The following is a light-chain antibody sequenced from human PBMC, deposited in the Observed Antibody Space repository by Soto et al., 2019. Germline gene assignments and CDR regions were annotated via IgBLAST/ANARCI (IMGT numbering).Light chain of an antibody. CDR3: QSYDSSLSPYL. CDR1: SSNIGAGYD. CDR2: ANT. J-gene: IGLJ1*01. Sequence: QSVLTQPPSVSGAPGQRVNISCTGSSSNIGAGYDVHWYQHLPGVAPKLLIFANTNRPSGVPDRFSASRSGTSASLAIAGLQAEDEADYYCQSYDSSLSPYLFGTGTKLTVL. V-gene: IGLV1-40*01.